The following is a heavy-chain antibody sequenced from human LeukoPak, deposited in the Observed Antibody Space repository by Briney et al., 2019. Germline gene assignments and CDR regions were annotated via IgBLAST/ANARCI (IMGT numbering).Heavy chain of an antibody. V-gene: IGHV3-23*01. CDR3: AKDLASGMGYFDY. J-gene: IGHJ4*02. D-gene: IGHD1-26*01. CDR1: GFTLSSYA. Sequence: GGSLRLSCAASGFTLSSYAMSWVRQAPGKGVEWVSAISDSGGSTYYADSVKGRFTISRDNSKNTLYLQMNSLRADDTALYYCAKDLASGMGYFDYWGQATLVTVSS. CDR2: ISDSGGST.